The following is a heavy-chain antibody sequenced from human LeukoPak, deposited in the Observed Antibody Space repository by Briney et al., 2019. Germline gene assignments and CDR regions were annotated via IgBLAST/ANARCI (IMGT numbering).Heavy chain of an antibody. J-gene: IGHJ6*02. CDR3: ARHTMFCFDVSGFAPSYYYYGMGV. CDR1: GFTFSSYS. D-gene: IGHD3-3*01. V-gene: IGHV3-21*06. Sequence: GGSLRLSCAASGFTFSSYSMNWVRQAPGKGREWVSSFSSSSSYIYCAHSVEVRFTIPRENAENSLYLERNSLRAGNRDLNYCARHTMFCFDVSGFAPSYYYYGMGVWGQGTTVTV. CDR2: FSSSSSYI.